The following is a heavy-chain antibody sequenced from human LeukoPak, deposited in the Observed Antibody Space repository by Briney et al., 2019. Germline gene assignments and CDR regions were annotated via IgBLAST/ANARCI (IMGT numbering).Heavy chain of an antibody. Sequence: GGSLRLSCAVSGFTFSHYAMSWVRQAPGTGLEGVGSLTDSGDATYYADSVKGRLTISRDNSNSTLYLHIIGLRDEDTAVYYCARGYSHNSGGWLDPWGQGTLVTVSS. V-gene: IGHV3-23*01. J-gene: IGHJ5*02. CDR2: LTDSGDAT. CDR3: ARGYSHNSGGWLDP. CDR1: GFTFSHYA. D-gene: IGHD1-26*01.